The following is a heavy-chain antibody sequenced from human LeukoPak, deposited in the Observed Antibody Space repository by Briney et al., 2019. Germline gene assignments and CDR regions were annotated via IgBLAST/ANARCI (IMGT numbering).Heavy chain of an antibody. CDR1: GFTFSSYS. CDR2: ITRSNYI. Sequence: SGGSLRLSCAASGFTFSSYSMNWVRQAPGKGLEWVSSITRSNYIYYADSVKGRFTISRDNAKNSLYLQMNSLRAEDTAVYYCARDRESGYNNWFDPWGQGTLVTVSS. CDR3: ARDRESGYNNWFDP. V-gene: IGHV3-21*01. D-gene: IGHD5-12*01. J-gene: IGHJ5*02.